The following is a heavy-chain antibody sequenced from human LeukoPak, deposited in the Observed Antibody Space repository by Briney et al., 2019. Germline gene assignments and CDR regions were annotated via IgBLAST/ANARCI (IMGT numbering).Heavy chain of an antibody. D-gene: IGHD3-9*01. CDR3: ARDRPYDILTGPGGVDY. J-gene: IGHJ4*02. CDR1: GFTFSSYS. CDR2: ISSSSSYI. Sequence: GGSLRLSCAASGFTFSSYSMNWVRQAPGKGLEWVSSISSSSSYIYYADSVKGRFTISRDNAKSSLYLQMNSLRAEDTAVYYCARDRPYDILTGPGGVDYWGQGTLVTVSS. V-gene: IGHV3-21*01.